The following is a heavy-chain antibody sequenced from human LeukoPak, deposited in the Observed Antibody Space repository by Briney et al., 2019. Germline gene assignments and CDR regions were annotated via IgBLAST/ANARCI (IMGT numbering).Heavy chain of an antibody. J-gene: IGHJ4*02. CDR2: IYHSGST. D-gene: IGHD3-3*01. Sequence: SETLSLTCAVSGYPISSGYYWGWIRQPPGKGLEWIGSIYHSGSTYYNPSLKSRVTISVDTSKNQFSLKLSSVTAADTAVYYCARENYDFWSGYYDPGYYGSGYEFDYWGQGTLVTVSS. V-gene: IGHV4-38-2*02. CDR1: GYPISSGYY. CDR3: ARENYDFWSGYYDPGYYGSGYEFDY.